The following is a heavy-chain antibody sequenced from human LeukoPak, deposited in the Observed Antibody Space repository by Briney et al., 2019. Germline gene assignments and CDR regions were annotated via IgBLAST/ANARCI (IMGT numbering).Heavy chain of an antibody. J-gene: IGHJ5*02. CDR2: IIPIFGTA. CDR3: AREGGYCSGGSCYSVDWFDP. D-gene: IGHD2-15*01. Sequence: SVKVSCKASGGTFSSYAISWVRQAPGQGLEWMGGIIPIFGTANYAQKFQGRVTITADESTSTAYVELSSLRSEDTAVYYCAREGGYCSGGSCYSVDWFDPWGQGTLVTVSS. CDR1: GGTFSSYA. V-gene: IGHV1-69*13.